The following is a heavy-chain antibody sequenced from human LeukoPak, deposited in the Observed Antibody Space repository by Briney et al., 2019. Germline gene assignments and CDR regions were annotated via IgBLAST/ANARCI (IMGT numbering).Heavy chain of an antibody. J-gene: IGHJ4*02. CDR3: ARRLGGYSGYEIDY. Sequence: GGSLRLSCSASGFSFSSYAMMWVRQAPGKGLEWVSSIVASYEGTFYANSVRGRFTISRDNAKNSLYLQMNSLRAEDTAVYYCARRLGGYSGYEIDYWGQGTLVTVSS. V-gene: IGHV3-21*01. D-gene: IGHD5-12*01. CDR1: GFSFSSYA. CDR2: IVASYEGT.